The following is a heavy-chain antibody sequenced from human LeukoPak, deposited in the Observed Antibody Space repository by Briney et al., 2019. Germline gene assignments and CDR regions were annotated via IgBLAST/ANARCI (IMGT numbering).Heavy chain of an antibody. V-gene: IGHV1-3*01. CDR2: NNAGNGHT. Sequence: ASVKVSCKASGYTFSGYAVHWVRQAPGQRFEWMGWNNAGNGHTKYSQNFQGRVTITRDSSANIVYMELSSLTSEDTAVYYCARGIWSATRVDYYLDNWGQGTLVTVSS. D-gene: IGHD5-24*01. CDR3: ARGIWSATRVDYYLDN. J-gene: IGHJ4*02. CDR1: GYTFSGYA.